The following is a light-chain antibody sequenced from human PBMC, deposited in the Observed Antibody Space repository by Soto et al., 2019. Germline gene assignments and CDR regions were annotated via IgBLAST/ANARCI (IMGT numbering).Light chain of an antibody. Sequence: QAVVTREPSLTVSPGGTVTLTCGSSTGAVTSGHYPYWFQQKPGQAPRTLIYDTSNKHSWTPARFSGSLLGGKAALTLSGLQPEDAAQYYCLLSYSGAQAVFGRGTKLTVL. CDR2: DTS. CDR3: LLSYSGAQAV. CDR1: TGAVTSGHY. V-gene: IGLV7-46*01. J-gene: IGLJ2*01.